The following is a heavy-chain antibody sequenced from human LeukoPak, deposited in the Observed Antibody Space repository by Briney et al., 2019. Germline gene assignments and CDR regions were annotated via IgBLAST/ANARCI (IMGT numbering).Heavy chain of an antibody. J-gene: IGHJ4*02. V-gene: IGHV4-34*01. CDR1: GGSFSGYY. Sequence: SETLSLTCAVYGGSFSGYYWSWIRQPPGKGLEWIGEINHSGSTNYNPSLKSRVTISVDTSKNQFSLKLSSVTAADTAVYYCAGGGGNYYVTSPFDYWGQGTLVTVSS. D-gene: IGHD3-10*02. CDR2: INHSGST. CDR3: AGGGGNYYVTSPFDY.